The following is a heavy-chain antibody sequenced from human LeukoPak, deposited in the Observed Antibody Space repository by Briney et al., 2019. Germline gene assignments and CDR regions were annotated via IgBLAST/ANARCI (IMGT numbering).Heavy chain of an antibody. Sequence: SETLSLTCTVSGGSISSYYWSWIRQPPGKGLEWIGYIYYSGSTNYNPSLKSRVTISVDTSKNQFSLKLSSVTAADTAVYYCARARYQLLDQYSSGWWGSWTQGGGGYYFDYWGQGTLVTVSS. CDR3: ARARYQLLDQYSSGWWGSWTQGGGGYYFDY. CDR1: GGSISSYY. CDR2: IYYSGST. J-gene: IGHJ4*02. D-gene: IGHD6-19*01. V-gene: IGHV4-59*01.